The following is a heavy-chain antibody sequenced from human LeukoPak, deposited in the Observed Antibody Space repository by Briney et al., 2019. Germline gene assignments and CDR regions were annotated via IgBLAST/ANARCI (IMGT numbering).Heavy chain of an antibody. Sequence: PSETLSLTCAVSGYSISSRYYWGWIRQPPGKGLEWIGNIYHSGSTYYNPSLKSRLTISLDTSKNQFSLNLSSVTAADTAVYYCARAYSNAWYSYFYHWGQGTLVTVSS. V-gene: IGHV4-38-2*01. CDR3: ARAYSNAWYSYFYH. CDR1: GYSISSRYY. D-gene: IGHD6-19*01. J-gene: IGHJ1*01. CDR2: IYHSGST.